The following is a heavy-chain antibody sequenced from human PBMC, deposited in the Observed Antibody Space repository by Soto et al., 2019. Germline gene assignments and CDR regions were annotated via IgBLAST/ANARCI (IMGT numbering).Heavy chain of an antibody. CDR1: GGSISYEYYH. CDR2: IHYSGSI. CDR3: AREDDGGDRDYYGLDV. J-gene: IGHJ6*02. D-gene: IGHD2-21*02. Sequence: QVQLQQSGPGLVKPSQTLSLTCTVSGGSISYEYYHWTWIRQSPGKGLVWIGYIHYSGSIIYNPSFKSRVTISVDTSKNQFSLQLSSVTAADTAVYFCAREDDGGDRDYYGLDVWGQGTTVTVSS. V-gene: IGHV4-30-4*08.